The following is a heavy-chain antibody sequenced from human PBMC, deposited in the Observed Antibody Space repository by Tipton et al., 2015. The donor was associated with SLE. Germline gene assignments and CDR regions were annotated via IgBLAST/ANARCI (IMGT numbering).Heavy chain of an antibody. CDR1: GFTFSNAW. J-gene: IGHJ4*02. CDR2: IKSKTEGGTT. CDR3: TTLPSDYYDSSGYHFFDY. Sequence: GSLRLSCSASGFTFSNAWMSWVRQAPGKGLEWVGRIKSKTEGGTTDFAAPVKGRFIISRDDSKSTVYLQMKSLKTEDTAVYYCTTLPSDYYDSSGYHFFDYWGQGTLVTVSS. D-gene: IGHD3-22*01. V-gene: IGHV3-15*01.